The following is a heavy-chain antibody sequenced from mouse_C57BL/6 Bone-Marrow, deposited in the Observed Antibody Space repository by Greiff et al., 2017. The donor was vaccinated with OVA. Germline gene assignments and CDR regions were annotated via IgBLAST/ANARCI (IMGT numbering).Heavy chain of an antibody. CDR3: ARSLGLRYYYAMDY. V-gene: IGHV1-81*01. CDR2: IYPRSGNT. CDR1: GYTFTSYG. J-gene: IGHJ4*01. D-gene: IGHD1-1*01. Sequence: QVQLKESGAELARPGASVKLSCKASGYTFTSYGISWVKQRTGQGLEWIGEIYPRSGNTYYNEKFKGKATLTADKSSSTAYMELRSLTSEDSAVYFCARSLGLRYYYAMDYWGQGTSVTVSS.